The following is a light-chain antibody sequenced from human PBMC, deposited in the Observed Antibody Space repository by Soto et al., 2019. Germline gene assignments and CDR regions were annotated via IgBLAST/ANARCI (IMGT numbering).Light chain of an antibody. J-gene: IGLJ1*01. Sequence: QSVLTQPPSVSGSPGQSVTISCTGTSSDVGSYNRVSWYQQSPGTAPKLMIYEVSNRPSGVPDRFSGSKSGNTASLTISGLRAEDEADYYCSSYTSSSTYVFGTGTQLTVL. CDR1: SSDVGSYNR. V-gene: IGLV2-18*02. CDR2: EVS. CDR3: SSYTSSSTYV.